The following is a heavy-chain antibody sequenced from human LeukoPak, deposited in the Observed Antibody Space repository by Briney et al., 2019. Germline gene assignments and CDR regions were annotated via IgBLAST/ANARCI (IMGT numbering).Heavy chain of an antibody. CDR1: GGSISSSSYY. J-gene: IGHJ4*02. CDR3: ARHCSSTSCYTYFDY. V-gene: IGHV4-39*01. Sequence: SETLSLTCTVSGGSISSSSYYWGWIRQPPGKGLEWIGSIYCSGSTYYNPSLKSRVTISVDTSKNQFSLKLSSVTAADTAVYYCARHCSSTSCYTYFDYWGQGTLVTVSS. D-gene: IGHD2-2*01. CDR2: IYCSGST.